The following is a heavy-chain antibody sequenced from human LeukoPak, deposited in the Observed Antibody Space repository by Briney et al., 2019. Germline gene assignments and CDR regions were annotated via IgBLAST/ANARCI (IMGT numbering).Heavy chain of an antibody. J-gene: IGHJ4*02. D-gene: IGHD5-18*01. Sequence: SETLSLTCTVSGGSLSSFFWTWICETPGKGLEWIGYIYYSGSTNYNPSLKRRVTISVDTSMNQFSLKLSSVTAADTAVYYCAREKGNSYGYDYWGQGTLVTVSS. V-gene: IGHV4-59*01. CDR2: IYYSGST. CDR3: AREKGNSYGYDY. CDR1: GGSLSSFF.